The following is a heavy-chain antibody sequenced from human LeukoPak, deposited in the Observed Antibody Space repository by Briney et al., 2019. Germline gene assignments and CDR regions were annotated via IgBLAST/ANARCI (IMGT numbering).Heavy chain of an antibody. Sequence: SETLSLTCTVSGGSISSYYWSWIRQPAGKGLEWIGRIYTSGSTNYNPSLKSRVTISIDTSKNQFSLSLNSVTAADTAVYYCARSLGSGSYFDYWGHGALVTVSS. CDR2: IYTSGST. D-gene: IGHD3-10*01. CDR3: ARSLGSGSYFDY. J-gene: IGHJ4*01. V-gene: IGHV4-4*07. CDR1: GGSISSYY.